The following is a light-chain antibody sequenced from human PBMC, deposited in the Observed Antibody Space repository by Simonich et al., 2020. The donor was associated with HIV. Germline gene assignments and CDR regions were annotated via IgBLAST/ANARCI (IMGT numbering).Light chain of an antibody. J-gene: IGLJ3*02. CDR3: QSFVSTTWV. CDR1: SGGIASNY. Sequence: NFMLTQPHSVSESPGKTVTISCTRSSGGIASNYVQWYQQPPGSPPTTMFYEDNQRPPGVPARFSGSIDSSSNSASLTISGLKTEDEADYFCQSFVSTTWVFGGGTKLTVL. V-gene: IGLV6-57*01. CDR2: EDN.